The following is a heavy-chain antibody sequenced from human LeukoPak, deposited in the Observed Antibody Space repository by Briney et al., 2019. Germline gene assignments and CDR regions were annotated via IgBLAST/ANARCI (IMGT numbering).Heavy chain of an antibody. CDR2: IYYSGST. Sequence: SETLSLTCTVSGGSISSYYWSWIRQPPGKGLEWIGYIYYSGSTNYNPSLKSRVTISVDTSKNQFSLKLSSVTAADTAVYYCAKDQDSSSWWDDAFDIWGQGTMVTVSS. D-gene: IGHD6-13*01. CDR1: GGSISSYY. V-gene: IGHV4-59*01. CDR3: AKDQDSSSWWDDAFDI. J-gene: IGHJ3*02.